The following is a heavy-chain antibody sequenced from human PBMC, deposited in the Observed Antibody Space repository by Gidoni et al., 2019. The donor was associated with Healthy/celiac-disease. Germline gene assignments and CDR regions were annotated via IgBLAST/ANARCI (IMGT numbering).Heavy chain of an antibody. CDR3: ARRASIAAAGDSFDY. V-gene: IGHV3-48*03. D-gene: IGHD6-13*01. Sequence: EVQLVESGGGLVQPGGSLRLSCAASGFTFSSYESNWVRQAPGKGLECVSYVSSSGSTIYYADSVKGRFTISRDNAKNSLYLQMNSLRAEDTAVYYCARRASIAAAGDSFDYWGQGTLVTVSS. CDR1: GFTFSSYE. J-gene: IGHJ4*02. CDR2: VSSSGSTI.